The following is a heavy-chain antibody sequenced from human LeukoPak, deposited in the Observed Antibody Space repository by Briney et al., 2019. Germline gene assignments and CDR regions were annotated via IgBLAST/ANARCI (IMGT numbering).Heavy chain of an antibody. CDR3: AKGFSTLWVNYFDD. J-gene: IGHJ4*02. CDR2: IWHDGRSI. V-gene: IGHV3-33*06. CDR1: GFSFSTHG. D-gene: IGHD2-21*01. Sequence: GKSLRLSCVASGFSFSTHGMHWVRQAPGKGLEWVAVIWHDGRSIYNEDSVKGRFTISRDTSENTVYLQMNSLRAEDTAVYYCAKGFSTLWVNYFDDWGQGTPVTASS.